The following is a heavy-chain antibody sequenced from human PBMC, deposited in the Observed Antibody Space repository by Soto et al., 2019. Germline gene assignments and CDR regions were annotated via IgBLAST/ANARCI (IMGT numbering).Heavy chain of an antibody. CDR1: GYIFTDYA. V-gene: IGHV1-3*04. J-gene: IGHJ4*02. CDR2: INTGSGNT. Sequence: QVQLLQSGAEVKKPGASVKVSCAASGYIFTDYAIHWVRQGPGHRLEWMGWINTGSGNTRYSQRFQGRVTISRDTSATTAYMELSSLTSADTAVYYGARSPKVVLGANDYWGQGTLVTVSS. D-gene: IGHD2-21*01. CDR3: ARSPKVVLGANDY.